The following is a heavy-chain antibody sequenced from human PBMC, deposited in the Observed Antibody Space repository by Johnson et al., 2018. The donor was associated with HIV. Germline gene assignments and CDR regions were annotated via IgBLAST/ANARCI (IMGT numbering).Heavy chain of an antibody. CDR1: GFTVSSNY. V-gene: IGHV3-66*02. CDR2: IYSGGTT. Sequence: VQLVESGGGVVQPGGSLRLSCAASGFTVSSNYMSWVRQAPGKGLEWVSVIYSGGTTYYADSVKGRFTISRDNSKKTLYLQMSSLRAEDAAIYYCARAGIVVLPAGAFDIWGQGTVVTVSS. CDR3: ARAGIVVLPAGAFDI. J-gene: IGHJ3*02. D-gene: IGHD2-2*01.